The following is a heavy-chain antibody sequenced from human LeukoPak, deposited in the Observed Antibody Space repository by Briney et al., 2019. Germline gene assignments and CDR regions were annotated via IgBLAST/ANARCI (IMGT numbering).Heavy chain of an antibody. Sequence: GGSLRLSRAASGFTFSSYAMSWVRQAPGKGLEWGSALSGSGGSTYYADSVKGRFTISRDNSKNTLYLQMNSLRAEDTAVYYSWKEDIYYDSSGVEVWGQGTLVTVSS. CDR2: LSGSGGST. CDR1: GFTFSSYA. V-gene: IGHV3-23*01. J-gene: IGHJ4*02. CDR3: WKEDIYYDSSGVEV. D-gene: IGHD3-22*01.